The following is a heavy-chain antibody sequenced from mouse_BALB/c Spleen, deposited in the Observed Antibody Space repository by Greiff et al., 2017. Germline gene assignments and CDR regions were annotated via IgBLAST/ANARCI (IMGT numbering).Heavy chain of an antibody. CDR1: GFTFSSYG. J-gene: IGHJ4*01. V-gene: IGHV5-6-3*01. CDR3: ARQGNYAMDY. Sequence: DVQLVESGGGLVQPGGSLKLSCAASGFTFSSYGMSWVRQTPDKRLELVATINSNGGSTYYPDSVKGRFTISRDNAKNTLYLQMSSLKSEDTAMYYCARQGNYAMDYWGQGTSVTVSS. CDR2: INSNGGST.